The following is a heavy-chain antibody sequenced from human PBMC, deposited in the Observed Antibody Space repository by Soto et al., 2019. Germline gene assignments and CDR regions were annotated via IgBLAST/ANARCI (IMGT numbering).Heavy chain of an antibody. D-gene: IGHD6-13*01. V-gene: IGHV3-11*06. CDR1: GFTFSDFY. CDR3: ARVGSTSAAGVLDY. Sequence: GGSLRLSCAASGFTFSDFYMSWIRQAPGKGLEWVSYISSSGSHTPYADSVKGRFTISRDNAKNSVYLQMNSLRAEDTAVYYCARVGSTSAAGVLDYWGQGTLVTVSS. CDR2: ISSSGSHT. J-gene: IGHJ4*02.